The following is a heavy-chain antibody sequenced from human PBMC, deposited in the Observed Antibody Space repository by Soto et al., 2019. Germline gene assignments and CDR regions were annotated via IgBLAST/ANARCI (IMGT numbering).Heavy chain of an antibody. V-gene: IGHV3-30*03. CDR1: GFTFRSYG. D-gene: IGHD3-22*01. Sequence: QVQLVESGGDVVQPGRSLRLSCAVSGFTFRSYGMHWFRQAPGKGLEWVAVISYDGSNKYYADSVKGRFTISRDNSKNTLYLQMNSLRAEDTAVYYCARKTLTYYYDSSGSYWGQGTLVTVSS. J-gene: IGHJ4*02. CDR3: ARKTLTYYYDSSGSY. CDR2: ISYDGSNK.